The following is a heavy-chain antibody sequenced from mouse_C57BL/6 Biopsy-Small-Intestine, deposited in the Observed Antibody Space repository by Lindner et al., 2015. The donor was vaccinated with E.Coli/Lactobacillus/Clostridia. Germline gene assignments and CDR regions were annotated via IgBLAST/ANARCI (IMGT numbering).Heavy chain of an antibody. J-gene: IGHJ4*01. CDR2: INPYTDNT. Sequence: VQLQESGPELVKPGASVKMSCKASGYTFTSYFIHWVQQKPGQGLEWIGYINPYTDNTRYNEKFKGKATLTSDRSPNTAYMELTSLTSEDSAVYSCARSYFSNQGTMDYWGQGTSVTVSS. D-gene: IGHD2-5*01. CDR1: GYTFTSYF. CDR3: ARSYFSNQGTMDY. V-gene: IGHV1-14*01.